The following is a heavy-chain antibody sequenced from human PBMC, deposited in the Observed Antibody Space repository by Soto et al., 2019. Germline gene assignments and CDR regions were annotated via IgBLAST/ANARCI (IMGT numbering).Heavy chain of an antibody. CDR2: ISWKSGTI. D-gene: IGHD2-2*01. Sequence: VQLVESGGGLVQPGGSLRLSCAAYGFTFDDYVMHWVRQAPGKGLEWVSGISWKSGTIGYADSVQGRFTISRDNAKNSLYLQMSSLRTEDTAFYYCAKDMSARSDSWLNWFDPWGQGTLVTVSS. CDR1: GFTFDDYV. V-gene: IGHV3-9*01. CDR3: AKDMSARSDSWLNWFDP. J-gene: IGHJ5*02.